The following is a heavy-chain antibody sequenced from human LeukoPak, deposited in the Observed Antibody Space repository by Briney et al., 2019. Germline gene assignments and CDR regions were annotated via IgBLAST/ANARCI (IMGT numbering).Heavy chain of an antibody. CDR1: GFTFSRYT. Sequence: KPGGSLRLSCAASGFTFSRYTINWVRQAPGKGLEWVSSISSSSIYIYYADSVKGRFTISRDNAKNSLYLQMNSLRAEDTAVYYCARDGPLAARPRVSDYWGKGTLVTVSS. V-gene: IGHV3-21*01. D-gene: IGHD6-6*01. CDR2: ISSSSIYI. J-gene: IGHJ4*02. CDR3: ARDGPLAARPRVSDY.